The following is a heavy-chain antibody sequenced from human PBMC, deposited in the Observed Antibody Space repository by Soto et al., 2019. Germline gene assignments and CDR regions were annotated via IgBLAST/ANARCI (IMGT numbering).Heavy chain of an antibody. CDR2: MHSGNHNT. V-gene: IGHV1-3*01. D-gene: IGHD3-9*01. Sequence: SVKVSCKASGYTFTPYALHWVRQAPGQRLEWMRWMHSGNHNTKYSEKFQARVSFSSDTSASTAYMELSSLRSEDTGVDYCAREDLLSGGTGYVYWGQGTLVTVT. J-gene: IGHJ4*01. CDR1: GYTFTPYA. CDR3: AREDLLSGGTGYVY.